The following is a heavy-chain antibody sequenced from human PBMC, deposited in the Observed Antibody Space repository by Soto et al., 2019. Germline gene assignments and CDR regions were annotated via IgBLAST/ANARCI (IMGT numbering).Heavy chain of an antibody. D-gene: IGHD3-22*01. CDR1: GFTFSSYE. CDR3: ATSLSGYYYSY. CDR2: IHNSRGSAI. J-gene: IGHJ4*02. Sequence: VQLVESGGGLVQPGGSLRLSCAASGFTFSSYEMMWVRQAPGKGLEWVSYIHNSRGSAIYYADSVKGRFTISRDNAENSLYLQMNSLRAEDTAVYYCATSLSGYYYSYWGQGTLVTVSS. V-gene: IGHV3-48*03.